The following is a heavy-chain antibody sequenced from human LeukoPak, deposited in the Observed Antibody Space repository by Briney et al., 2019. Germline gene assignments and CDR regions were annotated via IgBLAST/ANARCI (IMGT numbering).Heavy chain of an antibody. J-gene: IGHJ4*02. V-gene: IGHV4-31*03. D-gene: IGHD3-10*01. Sequence: SETLSLTCTVSGASISSSSYYWTWIRQHRGKGLEWIGSMYYRGRTYYSPALKSRPTISLDTSKNQFSLKLSSVTAADTAVYYCGGSGYWGQGTLVTVSS. CDR1: GASISSSSYY. CDR3: GGSGY. CDR2: MYYRGRT.